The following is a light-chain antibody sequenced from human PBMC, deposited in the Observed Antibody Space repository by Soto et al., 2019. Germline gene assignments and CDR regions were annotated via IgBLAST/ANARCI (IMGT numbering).Light chain of an antibody. V-gene: IGKV3-15*01. CDR1: QSVSIN. CDR2: RAS. Sequence: EIGRTQSPATLSVSPGERATLSCSSSQSVSINLAWYQQKPGQAPRLLIYRASTRATGIPARFSGSGSGTEFTLTISSLQSEDFAVYYCQQYNNWPAWTFGKGNKVQI. J-gene: IGKJ1*01. CDR3: QQYNNWPAWT.